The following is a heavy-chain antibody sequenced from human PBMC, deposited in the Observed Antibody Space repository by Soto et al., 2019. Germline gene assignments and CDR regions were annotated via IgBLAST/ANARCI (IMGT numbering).Heavy chain of an antibody. J-gene: IGHJ4*02. Sequence: SETLSLTCTVSGGSISSYYWSWIRQPPGKGLEWIGYIYYSGSTNYNPSLKSRVTISVDTSKNQFSLRAEDTAVYYCARDPRNIVRNGWYYFDYWGQGTLVTVS. V-gene: IGHV4-59*12. D-gene: IGHD6-19*01. CDR1: GGSISSYY. CDR2: IYYSGST. CDR3: ARDPRNIVRNGWYYFDY.